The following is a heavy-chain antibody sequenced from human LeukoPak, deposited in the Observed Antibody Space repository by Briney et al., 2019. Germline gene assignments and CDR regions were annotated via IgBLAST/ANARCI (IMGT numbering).Heavy chain of an antibody. CDR3: ARERTYSSGWYWDY. CDR1: GYTFTSYG. V-gene: IGHV1-18*01. J-gene: IGHJ4*02. CDR2: ISAYNGNT. Sequence: ASVKVSCKASGYTFTSYGISWVRQAPGQGLEWMGWISAYNGNTNYAQKLQGGVTMTTDTSTSTAYMELRSLRSDDTAVYYCARERTYSSGWYWDYWGQGTLVTVSS. D-gene: IGHD6-19*01.